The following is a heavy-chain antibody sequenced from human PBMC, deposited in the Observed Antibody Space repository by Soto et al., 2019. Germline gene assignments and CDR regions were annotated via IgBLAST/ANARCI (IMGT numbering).Heavy chain of an antibody. CDR2: ISAYNGNT. V-gene: IGHV1-18*01. CDR3: ARDLYDILNEPNWYFDL. J-gene: IGHJ2*01. D-gene: IGHD3-9*01. CDR1: GYAFTSYG. Sequence: ASVKVSCKASGYAFTSYGISWVRQAPGQRLEWMGWISAYNGNTNYAQKLQGRVTMTTDTSTSTAYMELRSLRSDDTAVYYCARDLYDILNEPNWYFDLWGRGTLVTVSS.